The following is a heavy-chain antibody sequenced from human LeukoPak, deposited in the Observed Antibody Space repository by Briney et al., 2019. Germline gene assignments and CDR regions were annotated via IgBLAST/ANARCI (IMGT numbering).Heavy chain of an antibody. Sequence: SGTLSLTCTVSGGSISSSSYYWGWIRQPPGKGLEWIGSIYYSGRTYYNPSLKSRVTISVDTSKNQFSLKLSSVTAADTAVYYCARRARSPYYYDSSGYYYYFDYWGQGTLVTVSS. CDR2: IYYSGRT. V-gene: IGHV4-39*01. CDR3: ARRARSPYYYDSSGYYYYFDY. CDR1: GGSISSSSYY. J-gene: IGHJ4*02. D-gene: IGHD3-22*01.